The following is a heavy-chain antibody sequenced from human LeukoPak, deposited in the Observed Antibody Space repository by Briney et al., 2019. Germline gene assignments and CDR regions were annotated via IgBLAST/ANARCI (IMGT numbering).Heavy chain of an antibody. CDR3: ARDPSIGYCSGGSCESFDY. V-gene: IGHV3-33*01. CDR1: GYTFTGYY. CDR2: IWYDGSNK. D-gene: IGHD2-15*01. J-gene: IGHJ4*02. Sequence: SCKASGYTFTGYYMHWVRQAPGKGLEWVAVIWYDGSNKYYADSVKGRFTISRDNSKNTLYLQMNSLRAEDTAVYYCARDPSIGYCSGGSCESFDYWGQGTLVTVSS.